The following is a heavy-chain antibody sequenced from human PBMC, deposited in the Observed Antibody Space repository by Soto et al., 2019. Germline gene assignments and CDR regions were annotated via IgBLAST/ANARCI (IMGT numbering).Heavy chain of an antibody. CDR2: ISYDGSNK. V-gene: IGHV3-30*18. D-gene: IGHD6-19*01. J-gene: IGHJ4*02. CDR1: GFTFSSYG. Sequence: PGGSLRLSCAASGFTFSSYGMHWVRQAPGKGLEWAAVISYDGSNKYYADSVKGRFTISRDNSKNTLYLQMNSLRAEDTAVYYCAKEPGIAVAGTFDYWGQGTLVTVSS. CDR3: AKEPGIAVAGTFDY.